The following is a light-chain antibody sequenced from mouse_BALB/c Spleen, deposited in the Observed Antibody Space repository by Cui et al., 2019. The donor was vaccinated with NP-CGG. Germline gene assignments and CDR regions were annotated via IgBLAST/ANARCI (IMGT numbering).Light chain of an antibody. CDR2: GTN. CDR1: TGAVTNNNY. CDR3: ALWYSNHWV. Sequence: QAVVTHESALTTSPGETVTLTCRSSTGAVTNNNYANWVKEKPVHLFTGLIGGTNNRAPGVPARFSGSLIGDKAALTITGAQTEDEAIYFCALWYSNHWVFGGGTKLTVL. V-gene: IGLV1*01. J-gene: IGLJ1*01.